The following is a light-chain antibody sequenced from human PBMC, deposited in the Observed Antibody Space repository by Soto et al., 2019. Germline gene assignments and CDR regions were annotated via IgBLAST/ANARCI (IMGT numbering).Light chain of an antibody. CDR1: RTDVDGHDY. Sequence: QSALTQPASVSGSPGQSITISCTGARTDVDGHDYVSWYQQHPGQAPKLMIFDVHNRPSGVSSRFSGSKSGDTASLTISGLQAEDDGDDYCSSYTASAPFYGFGTGTKLTVL. V-gene: IGLV2-14*03. CDR2: DVH. J-gene: IGLJ1*01. CDR3: SSYTASAPFYG.